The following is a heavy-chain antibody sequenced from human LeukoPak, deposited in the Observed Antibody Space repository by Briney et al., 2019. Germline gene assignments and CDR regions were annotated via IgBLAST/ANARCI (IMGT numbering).Heavy chain of an antibody. Sequence: ASVKVSCKASGYTFTGYYMHWVRQAPGQGLEWMGWINPSSGGTDYAQKFQGRVTMTRDTSISTAYMELSSLRSDDTAVYYCARDRPVSRLGTDFDYWGQGALVTVSS. D-gene: IGHD1-7*01. CDR1: GYTFTGYY. CDR3: ARDRPVSRLGTDFDY. CDR2: INPSSGGT. V-gene: IGHV1-2*02. J-gene: IGHJ4*02.